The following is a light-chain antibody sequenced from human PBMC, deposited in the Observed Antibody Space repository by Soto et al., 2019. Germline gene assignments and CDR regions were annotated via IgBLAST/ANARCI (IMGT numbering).Light chain of an antibody. CDR3: GAWDGSLSVVL. J-gene: IGLJ2*01. Sequence: QSVLTQPPSVSAAPGQKVTISCSGSSANIGGNYVSWYQHLPGTAPKLVIYDNDRRPSEIPDRFSGSNSGTSATLDITGLQPGDEADYYCGAWDGSLSVVLFGGGTKVTVL. CDR1: SANIGGNY. CDR2: DND. V-gene: IGLV1-51*01.